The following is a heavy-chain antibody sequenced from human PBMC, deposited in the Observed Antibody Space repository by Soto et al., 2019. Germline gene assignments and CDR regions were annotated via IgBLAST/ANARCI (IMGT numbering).Heavy chain of an antibody. V-gene: IGHV3-23*01. CDR3: AKDYEAYQLLYDLDY. CDR2: IGGSGGTT. J-gene: IGHJ4*02. CDR1: GFTFSTYA. Sequence: EVQLLESGGGLVQPGGSLRLSCAASGFTFSTYAISWVRQAPGKGLEWVSAIGGSGGTTYYADSVKGRFTISRNNSKNTVYLQMNSLRAEDTAVYYCAKDYEAYQLLYDLDYWGQGTLVTVSS. D-gene: IGHD2-2*02.